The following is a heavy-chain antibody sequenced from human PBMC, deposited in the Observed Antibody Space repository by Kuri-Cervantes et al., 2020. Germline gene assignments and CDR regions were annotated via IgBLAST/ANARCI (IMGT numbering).Heavy chain of an antibody. J-gene: IGHJ3*02. CDR1: GFTFSSYA. V-gene: IGHV3-23*01. CDR2: ISGSGGST. Sequence: GGSLRLSCAASGFTFSSYAMSWVRQAPGKGLEWVSAISGSGGSTYYADSVKGRFTISRDNSKNTLYLQMNSLRAEDTAVYYCAKVVGSGSHRIDAFDIWGQGTMVTVSS. CDR3: AKVVGSGSHRIDAFDI. D-gene: IGHD3-10*01.